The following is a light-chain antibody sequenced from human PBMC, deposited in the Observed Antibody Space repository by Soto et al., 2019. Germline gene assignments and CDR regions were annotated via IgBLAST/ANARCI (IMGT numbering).Light chain of an antibody. CDR2: DAS. Sequence: DIQMTQSPFIMSASVGDRVTITCRASQSLGNYLAWYQQKPGKAPKLLIYDASSLEGGVPSRFSGSESGTEFTLTITSLHPDDFATYDYQQYNRYWTLGQGTKLDIK. J-gene: IGKJ1*01. V-gene: IGKV1-5*01. CDR3: QQYNRYWT. CDR1: QSLGNY.